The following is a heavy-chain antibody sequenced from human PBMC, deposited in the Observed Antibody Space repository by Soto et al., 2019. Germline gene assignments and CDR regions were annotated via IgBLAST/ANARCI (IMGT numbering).Heavy chain of an antibody. Sequence: ASVKVSCKASGGTFSSYTISWVRQAPGQGLEWMGRIIPILGIANYAQKFQGRVTITADKSTSTAYMELSSLRSEDTAVYYCARLLDEFRAQNNYYYYMDVWGKGTTVTVSS. V-gene: IGHV1-69*02. CDR3: ARLLDEFRAQNNYYYYMDV. CDR1: GGTFSSYT. J-gene: IGHJ6*03. CDR2: IIPILGIA. D-gene: IGHD3-3*02.